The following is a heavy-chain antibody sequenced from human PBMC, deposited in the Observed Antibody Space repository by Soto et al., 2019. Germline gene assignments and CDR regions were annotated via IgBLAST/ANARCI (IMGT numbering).Heavy chain of an antibody. V-gene: IGHV3-21*01. D-gene: IGHD6-13*01. CDR3: PGIAAGGGSSFFYFDY. J-gene: IGHJ4*02. Sequence: EVQLVESGGGLVKPGGSLKLSCAASGFTFSSYTMNWVRQAPGKGLEWVSSISSSSSYIYYADSLKGRFTISRDNAKNSLYLKRNGLRPEDTVFYSFPGIAAGGGSSFFYFDYWGQGTLVTVSS. CDR1: GFTFSSYT. CDR2: ISSSSSYI.